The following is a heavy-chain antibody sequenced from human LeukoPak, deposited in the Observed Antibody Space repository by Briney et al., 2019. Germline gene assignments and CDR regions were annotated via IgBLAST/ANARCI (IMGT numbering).Heavy chain of an antibody. CDR3: AKGSSGYYADL. CDR2: ISNDGGGT. CDR1: GFIFNNYG. Sequence: GGSLRLSCAASGFIFNNYGLIWFRQAPGKGLEWVSAISNDGGGTTYADFVNGRFTISRDNSKNTLFLQMNSLRAEDTALYYCAKGSSGYYADLWGQGTLVTVSS. J-gene: IGHJ5*02. D-gene: IGHD3-22*01. V-gene: IGHV3-23*01.